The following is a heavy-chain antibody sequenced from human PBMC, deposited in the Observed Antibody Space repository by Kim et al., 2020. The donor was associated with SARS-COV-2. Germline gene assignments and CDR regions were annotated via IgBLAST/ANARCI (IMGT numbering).Heavy chain of an antibody. CDR2: IYYSGST. V-gene: IGHV4-61*01. D-gene: IGHD3-22*01. J-gene: IGHJ4*02. CDR3: LGVDYYDSSGYDY. Sequence: SETLSLTCTVSGGSVSSGSYYWSWIRQPPGKGLEWIGYIYYSGSTNYNPSLKSRVTISVDTSKNQFSLKLSSVTAADTAVYYCLGVDYYDSSGYDYWGQG. CDR1: GGSVSSGSYY.